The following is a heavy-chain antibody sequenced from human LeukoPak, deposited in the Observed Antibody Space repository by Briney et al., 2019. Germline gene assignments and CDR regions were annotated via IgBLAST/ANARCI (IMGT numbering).Heavy chain of an antibody. CDR1: GGTFSSYT. CDR3: ARVGVVPAENYYYMDV. J-gene: IGHJ6*03. D-gene: IGHD2-2*01. CDR2: IIPILGIA. Sequence: SVKVSCKASGGTFSSYTIGWVRQAPGQGLEWMGRIIPILGIANYAQKFQGRVTITADKSTSTAYMELSSLRSEDTAVYYCARVGVVPAENYYYMDVWGKGTTVTVSS. V-gene: IGHV1-69*02.